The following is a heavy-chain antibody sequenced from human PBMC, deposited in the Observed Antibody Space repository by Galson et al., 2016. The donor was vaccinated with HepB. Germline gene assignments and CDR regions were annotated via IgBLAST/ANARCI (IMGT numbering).Heavy chain of an antibody. J-gene: IGHJ6*02. CDR3: ARNLYDYVRGSYRLSDNYYYCGMDV. Sequence: SLRLSCAASGFTFNFKNYDMNWVRQAPGKGLEWVSSVSSNSNYIWYADSVKGRFTISRDNAKNSLYLHMNSLGAEDTAVYYCARNLYDYVRGSYRLSDNYYYCGMDVWGQGTTVTVSS. D-gene: IGHD3-16*02. CDR2: VSSNSNYI. V-gene: IGHV3-21*01. CDR1: GFTFNFKNYD.